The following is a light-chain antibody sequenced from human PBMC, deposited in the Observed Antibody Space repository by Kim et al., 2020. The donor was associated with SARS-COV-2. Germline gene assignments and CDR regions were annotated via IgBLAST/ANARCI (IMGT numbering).Light chain of an antibody. CDR3: QSYDQQSWV. CDR1: SGSIASNY. Sequence: NFMLTQPHSVSESPGKTVTISCTRSSGSIASNYVQWYQQRPGSSPTTVIYEDNQRPSGVPDRFSGSIDSSSNSASLTISGLKTEDEADYYCQSYDQQSWVFGGGTQLTVL. J-gene: IGLJ3*02. CDR2: EDN. V-gene: IGLV6-57*01.